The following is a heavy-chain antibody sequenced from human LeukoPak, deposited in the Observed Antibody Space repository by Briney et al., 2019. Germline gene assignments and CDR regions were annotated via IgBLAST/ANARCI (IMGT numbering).Heavy chain of an antibody. CDR3: ASRIGRYLYYFGMDV. CDR2: INESGST. D-gene: IGHD1-26*01. CDR1: GFTFSTYA. J-gene: IGHJ6*02. V-gene: IGHV4-34*01. Sequence: GPLRLSCAASGFTFSTYAMSWVRQPPGKGLEWIGEINESGSTNYDPSLKSRVTISVDTSKNHFSLNLTSVTAADTAVYYCASRIGRYLYYFGMDVWGQGTTVTVSS.